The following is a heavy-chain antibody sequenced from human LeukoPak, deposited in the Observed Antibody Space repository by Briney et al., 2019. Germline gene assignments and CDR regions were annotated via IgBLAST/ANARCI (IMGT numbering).Heavy chain of an antibody. V-gene: IGHV1-69*13. J-gene: IGHJ4*02. Sequence: SVKVSCKASGGTFSSYAISWVRQAPGQGLEWMGGIIPIFGTVNYAQKFQGRVTITADESTSTAYMELSSLRSEDTAVYYCASAYDSSGYTYYFDYWGQGTLVTVSS. CDR1: GGTFSSYA. D-gene: IGHD3-22*01. CDR2: IIPIFGTV. CDR3: ASAYDSSGYTYYFDY.